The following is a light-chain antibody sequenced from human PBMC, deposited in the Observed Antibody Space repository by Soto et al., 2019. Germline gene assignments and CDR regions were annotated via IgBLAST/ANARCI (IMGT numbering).Light chain of an antibody. CDR2: AAS. Sequence: DIQMTQSPSSLSASEGDRVTITCRAGQGISNYLAWYQQKPGKVPKLLIYAASTLRSGVPSRFSGSGSGTDFNLSISSLQPEDGATYYCQKDNSAPWTFGHGTKVEIK. J-gene: IGKJ1*01. V-gene: IGKV1-27*01. CDR1: QGISNY. CDR3: QKDNSAPWT.